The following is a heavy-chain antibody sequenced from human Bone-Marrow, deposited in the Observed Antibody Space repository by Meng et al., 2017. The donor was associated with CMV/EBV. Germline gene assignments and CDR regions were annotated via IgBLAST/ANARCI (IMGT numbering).Heavy chain of an antibody. Sequence: GSLRLSCTVSGGSISSSSNYWGWIRQPPGKGLEWIGSIYYSGSTYYNPSLKSRVTISVDTSKNQFSLKLSSVTAPDTAVYYCAVYSSSSNWFDPWGQGTLVTVSS. V-gene: IGHV4-39*01. CDR2: IYYSGST. J-gene: IGHJ5*02. CDR1: GGSISSSSNY. D-gene: IGHD6-6*01. CDR3: AVYSSSSNWFDP.